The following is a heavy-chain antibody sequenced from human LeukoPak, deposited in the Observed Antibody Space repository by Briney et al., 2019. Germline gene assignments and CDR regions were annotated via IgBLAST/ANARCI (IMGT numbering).Heavy chain of an antibody. J-gene: IGHJ4*02. D-gene: IGHD3-9*01. CDR3: ARVFLYYDILTGYYGSWYFDY. CDR2: ISAYNGNT. Sequence: ASVKVSCKASGYTFTSYGISWVRQAPGQGLEWMGWISAYNGNTNYAQELQGRVTMTTDTSTSTVYMELRSLRSDDTAVYYCARVFLYYDILTGYYGSWYFDYWGQGTLVTVSS. V-gene: IGHV1-18*01. CDR1: GYTFTSYG.